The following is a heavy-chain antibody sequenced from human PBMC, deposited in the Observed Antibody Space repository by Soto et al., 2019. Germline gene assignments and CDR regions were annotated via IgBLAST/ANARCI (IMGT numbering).Heavy chain of an antibody. Sequence: QVQLVQSGAEVKKPGSSVKVSCKASGDTFSSHSFTWVRQAPGQGLEWMGRIIPFVGTECNAQKFKCRFMISAHTSAGTGYIELSSLRSDHTAIYYCATAPSISGSASHYWGQGTLVTVPS. CDR2: IIPFVGTE. V-gene: IGHV1-69*08. CDR1: GDTFSSHS. D-gene: IGHD3-3*01. J-gene: IGHJ4*02. CDR3: ATAPSISGSASHY.